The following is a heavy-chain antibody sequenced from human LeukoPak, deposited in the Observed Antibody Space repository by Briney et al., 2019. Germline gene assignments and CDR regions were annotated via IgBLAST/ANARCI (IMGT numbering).Heavy chain of an antibody. Sequence: SETPSPTCIVSGGSISGYYWTWIRQPPGKGLQWIGYIHYTGRTRYNPSLQSRVTISVDASRSQVSLKVTSVTAEDTAVYYCARQTDHGDSTHRGHGALFTVSS. J-gene: IGHJ4*03. V-gene: IGHV4-59*08. CDR1: GGSISGYY. D-gene: IGHD4-17*01. CDR2: IHYTGRT. CDR3: ARQTDHGDSTH.